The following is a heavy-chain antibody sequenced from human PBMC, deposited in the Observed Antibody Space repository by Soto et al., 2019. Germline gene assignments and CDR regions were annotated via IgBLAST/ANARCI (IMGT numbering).Heavy chain of an antibody. J-gene: IGHJ5*02. D-gene: IGHD6-19*01. CDR2: IYYSGST. V-gene: IGHV4-61*01. Sequence: QVQLQESGPGLVKPSETLSLTCTVSGGSVSSGSYYWSWIRQPPGKGLEWIGYIYYSGSTNYNPSLQSRVTISVDTSKNQFSLKLSSVTAADTAVYYCARCYAVAGTCDWFDPWGQGTLVTVSS. CDR1: GGSVSSGSYY. CDR3: ARCYAVAGTCDWFDP.